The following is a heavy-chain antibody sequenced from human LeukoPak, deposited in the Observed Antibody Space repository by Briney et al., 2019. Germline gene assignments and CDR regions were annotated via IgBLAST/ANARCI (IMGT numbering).Heavy chain of an antibody. D-gene: IGHD1-7*01. CDR1: GFTFSSYG. CDR2: IRYDGSNK. V-gene: IGHV3-30*02. Sequence: GGSLRLSCAASGFTFSSYGMHWVRQAPGKGLEWVAFIRYDGSNKYYADSVKGRFTISRDNSKNTLYLQMNSLRAEDTAVYYCAKDRDIRITGTPFGRYFDYWGQGTLVTVSS. CDR3: AKDRDIRITGTPFGRYFDY. J-gene: IGHJ4*02.